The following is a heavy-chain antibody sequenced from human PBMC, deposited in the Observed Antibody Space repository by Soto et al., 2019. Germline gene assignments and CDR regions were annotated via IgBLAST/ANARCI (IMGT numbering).Heavy chain of an antibody. CDR2: IYYSGST. V-gene: IGHV4-31*03. CDR3: ARDCSSTSCYGSDTNWFDP. CDR1: GGSISSGGYY. Sequence: SETLSLTCTVSGGSISSGGYYWSWIRQHPGKGLEWIGYIYYSGSTYYNPSLKSRVTISVDTSKNQFSLKLSSVTAADTAVYYCARDCSSTSCYGSDTNWFDPWGQGTLVTVSS. J-gene: IGHJ5*02. D-gene: IGHD2-2*01.